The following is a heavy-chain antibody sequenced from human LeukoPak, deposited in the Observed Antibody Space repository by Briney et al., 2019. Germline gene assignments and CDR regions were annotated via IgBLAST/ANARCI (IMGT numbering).Heavy chain of an antibody. Sequence: GESLKISCRGSGYTFTYYWIAWVRQRPGKGLALMGIIYPGDSGTTYSPSFQGQVTMSADESVNTAYLQWTSLKATDIAMYYCARLRGSTTETLDFWGQGTLVTVSS. J-gene: IGHJ4*02. V-gene: IGHV5-51*01. CDR3: ARLRGSTTETLDF. CDR1: GYTFTYYW. D-gene: IGHD5-12*01. CDR2: IYPGDSGT.